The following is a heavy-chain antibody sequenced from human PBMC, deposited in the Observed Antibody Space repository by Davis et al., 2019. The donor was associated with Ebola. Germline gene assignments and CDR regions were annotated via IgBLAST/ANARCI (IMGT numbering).Heavy chain of an antibody. J-gene: IGHJ4*02. Sequence: PSETLSLTRSVSGDSITSHYWTWIRQPPGKGLEWIGQIHYGGATNYNPPLKSRFPISVHTSNNQFSLKLTSVIAADTAVYLCATKTSSTAGFDSWGQGTLVTVSS. CDR1: GDSITSHY. CDR2: IHYGGAT. D-gene: IGHD1-1*01. V-gene: IGHV4-59*11. CDR3: ATKTSSTAGFDS.